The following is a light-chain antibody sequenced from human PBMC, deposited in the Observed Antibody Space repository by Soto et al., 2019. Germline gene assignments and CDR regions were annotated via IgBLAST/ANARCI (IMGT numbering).Light chain of an antibody. V-gene: IGLV2-14*01. CDR3: SSYASTSTAV. Sequence: QSVLTQPASVSGSPGQSITISCTGTSSDVGAYNYVSWYQQHPGKAPKLMIYEVNSRPSGVSSRFSGSKSGITASLTISGLQAEDEGDYYCSSYASTSTAVFGNGTKVTVL. J-gene: IGLJ1*01. CDR2: EVN. CDR1: SSDVGAYNY.